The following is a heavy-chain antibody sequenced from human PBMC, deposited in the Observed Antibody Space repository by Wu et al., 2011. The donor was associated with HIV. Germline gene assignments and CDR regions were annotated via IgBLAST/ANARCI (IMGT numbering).Heavy chain of an antibody. CDR1: GYTFTGYY. CDR2: INPNSGGT. CDR3: ARDNSYALKGGAFDI. D-gene: IGHD5-18*01. V-gene: IGHV1-2*02. J-gene: IGHJ3*02. Sequence: QVQLVQSGAEVKKPGASVTVSCKASGYTFTGYYMHWVRQAPGQGLEWMGWINPNSGGTNYAQKFQGRVTMTRDTSISTAYMELSGLRSDDTAVYYCARDNSYALKGGAFDIWGQGTMVTVSS.